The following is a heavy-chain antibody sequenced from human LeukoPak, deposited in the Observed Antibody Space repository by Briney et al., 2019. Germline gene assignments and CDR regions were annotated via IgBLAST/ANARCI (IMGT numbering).Heavy chain of an antibody. CDR1: GYTFTSYD. CDR2: MNPNSGNT. V-gene: IGHV1-8*03. CDR3: ARGGLRDDAFDI. J-gene: IGHJ3*02. Sequence: EASVKVSCKASGYTFTSYDINWVRQATGQGLEWMGWMNPNSGNTGYAQKFQGRVTITRNTSISTAYMELSSLRSEDTAVYYCARGGLRDDAFDIWGQGTMVTVSS. D-gene: IGHD3-22*01.